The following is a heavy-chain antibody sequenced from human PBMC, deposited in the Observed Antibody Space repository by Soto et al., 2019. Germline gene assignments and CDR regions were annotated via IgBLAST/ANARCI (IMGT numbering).Heavy chain of an antibody. D-gene: IGHD6-19*01. CDR2: IYHSGST. CDR3: ARNPSGRNFDY. J-gene: IGHJ4*02. V-gene: IGHV4-38-2*02. Sequence: SETLSLTCTVSSSSINSRYYWGWIRQTPGKGLEWIASIYHSGSTHYNPSLKSRATISVDTSNNQFSLRLSSVTAADTAVYYCARNPSGRNFDYWGQGTQLTVSS. CDR1: SSSINSRYY.